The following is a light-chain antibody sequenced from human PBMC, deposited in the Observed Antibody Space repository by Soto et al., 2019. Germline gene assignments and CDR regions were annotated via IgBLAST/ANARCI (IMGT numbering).Light chain of an antibody. Sequence: QSVLTQPPSVSGAPGQRVTISCTGSSSNIGAGYDVHWYQQLPGTAPKLLIYGNSNRPSGVPDRFSGSKSGTSASLAITGLQADEADYYCQSYDSSLTLRVFGTGTKVTVL. CDR3: QSYDSSLTLRV. CDR1: SSNIGAGYD. J-gene: IGLJ1*01. V-gene: IGLV1-40*01. CDR2: GNS.